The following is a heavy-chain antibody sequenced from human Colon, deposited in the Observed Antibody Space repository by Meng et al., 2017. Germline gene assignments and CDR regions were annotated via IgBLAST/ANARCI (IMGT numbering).Heavy chain of an antibody. D-gene: IGHD3-3*01. V-gene: IGHV4-34*09. CDR2: INDSGST. J-gene: IGHJ4*02. CDR3: VDSKWSANY. Sequence: QVQLQASGPGLVKPLHNLSLNCVVYGGSFSGHYWTWIRQPPGKGLEWIGEINDSGSTHYNPSLGSRVTISVDTSKSQFSLKLISVTAADTGVYYCVDSKWSANYWGQGTLVTVSS. CDR1: GGSFSGHY.